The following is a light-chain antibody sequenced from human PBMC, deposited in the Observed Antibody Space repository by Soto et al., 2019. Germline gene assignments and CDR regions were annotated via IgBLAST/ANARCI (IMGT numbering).Light chain of an antibody. V-gene: IGKV1-5*01. J-gene: IGKJ1*01. CDR3: QQYNSYWT. CDR2: DAS. CDR1: QGISSW. Sequence: DIQMTQSPSSVSASVGDRVTMTCRASQGISSWLVWYQQKPGKAPNLLIYDASSLESGVPSRFSGGGSGTEFTLTISSLQPDDFATYYCQQYNSYWTFGQGTKVDIK.